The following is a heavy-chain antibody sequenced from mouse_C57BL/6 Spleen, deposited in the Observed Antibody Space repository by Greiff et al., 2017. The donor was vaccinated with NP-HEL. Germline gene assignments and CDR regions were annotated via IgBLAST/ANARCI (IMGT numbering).Heavy chain of an antibody. Sequence: VQLQQPGAELARPGASVKMSCKASGYTFTSYTMHWVKQRPGQGLEWIGYINPSSGYTKYNQKFKDKATLTADKSSSTAYMQLSSLTSEDSAVYYCARYDYDAMDYWGQGTSVTVSS. J-gene: IGHJ4*01. CDR2: INPSSGYT. CDR3: ARYDYDAMDY. CDR1: GYTFTSYT. V-gene: IGHV1-4*01.